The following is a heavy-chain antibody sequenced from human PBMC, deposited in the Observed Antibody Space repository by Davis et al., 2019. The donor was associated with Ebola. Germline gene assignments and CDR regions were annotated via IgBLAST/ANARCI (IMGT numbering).Heavy chain of an antibody. V-gene: IGHV3-23*01. J-gene: IGHJ5*02. CDR3: AKGLYCSSTTCHEGGWFGP. CDR2: VSGSGGST. CDR1: GFTFTNYA. D-gene: IGHD2-2*01. Sequence: GESLKTSCAASGFTFTNYAMSWVRQAPGKGLEWVSSVSGSGGSTYDTDSVKGRFTIFRDNSKNTPYLQMDSLRAEDTAVYYCAKGLYCSSTTCHEGGWFGPWGQGTLVTVSS.